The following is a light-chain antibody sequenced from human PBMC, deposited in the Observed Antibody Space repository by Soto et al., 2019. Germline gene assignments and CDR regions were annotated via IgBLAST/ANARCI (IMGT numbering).Light chain of an antibody. Sequence: EIVLTQSPDTLSLSPGERATLSCRASQSVRSNYLTCYQQKPGQAPRFHIYDANSRATGIPDRFSGSGSGTDFTLTISRLEPEDFAVYYCQQYGSSPLTFGGGTKVEIK. V-gene: IGKV3-20*01. J-gene: IGKJ4*01. CDR1: QSVRSNY. CDR2: DAN. CDR3: QQYGSSPLT.